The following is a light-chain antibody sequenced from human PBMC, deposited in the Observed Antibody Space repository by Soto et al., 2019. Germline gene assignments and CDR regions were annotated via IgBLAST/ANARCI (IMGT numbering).Light chain of an antibody. J-gene: IGKJ4*02. Sequence: DIQMTQSPSSVSASVGDRVTITCRASQGVSSWLAWYQQKPGKAPKLLLYAASSLQSGVPSRFRGSGSETYFTLTISSLQPEDFATYYFLQSQRFPPTFGGGTNVEIK. CDR2: AAS. CDR1: QGVSSW. CDR3: LQSQRFPPT. V-gene: IGKV1-12*01.